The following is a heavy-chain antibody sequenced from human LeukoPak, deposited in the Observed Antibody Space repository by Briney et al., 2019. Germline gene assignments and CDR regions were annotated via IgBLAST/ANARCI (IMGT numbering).Heavy chain of an antibody. CDR1: GFTFSSYS. CDR2: IYSGGST. Sequence: GGSLRLSCAASGFTFSSYSMTWVRQAPGKGLEWVSVIYSGGSTYYADSVKGRFTISRHNSKNTLYLQMNSLRAEDTAVYYCAKPIFGVVYYYYYGMDVWGQGTTVTVSS. V-gene: IGHV3-53*01. CDR3: AKPIFGVVYYYYYGMDV. D-gene: IGHD3-3*01. J-gene: IGHJ6*02.